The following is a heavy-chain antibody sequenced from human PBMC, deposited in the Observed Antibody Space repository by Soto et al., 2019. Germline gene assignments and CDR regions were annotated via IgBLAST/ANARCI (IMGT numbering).Heavy chain of an antibody. J-gene: IGHJ3*02. V-gene: IGHV3-23*01. D-gene: IGHD4-17*01. CDR1: GFTFSNYA. CDR3: AKDPNGDYLGGFEM. CDR2: ISGSGGRI. Sequence: WGSLGLSCAPSGFTFSNYAMSWVRQAPGKGLEWVSGISGSGGRIYYADSVKGRFTISRDNSKSILSLQMNSLRVEDTAVYYCAKDPNGDYLGGFEMWGQGTTVTVSS.